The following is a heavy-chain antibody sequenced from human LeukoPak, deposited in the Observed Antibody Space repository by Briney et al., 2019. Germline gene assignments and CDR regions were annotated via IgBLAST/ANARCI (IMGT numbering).Heavy chain of an antibody. V-gene: IGHV1-69*04. CDR2: FIPIFGIA. CDR3: ARAGGTERIYYYYGMDV. CDR1: GGTFSSYA. J-gene: IGHJ6*02. Sequence: SVKVSCKASGGTFSSYAISWVRQAPGQGLEWMGRFIPIFGIANYAQKFQGRVTITADKSTSTAYMELSSLRSEDTAVYYCARAGGTERIYYYYGMDVWGQGTTVTVSS. D-gene: IGHD2/OR15-2a*01.